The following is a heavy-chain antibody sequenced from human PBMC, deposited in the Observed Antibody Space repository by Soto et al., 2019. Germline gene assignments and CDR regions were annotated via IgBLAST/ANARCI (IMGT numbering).Heavy chain of an antibody. CDR1: GGSFSGHS. CDR2: INHSGRV. J-gene: IGHJ5*01. Sequence: SETLSLTCAVYGGSFSGHSWTWIRQSPGKGLEWIGDINHSGRVNYSPSLKSRVTISLDTSKNQFSLTLSAVTAADTAMYYCSTRAYDTNGYFRFDPWGQGTLVTVSS. V-gene: IGHV4-34*01. CDR3: STRAYDTNGYFRFDP. D-gene: IGHD3-22*01.